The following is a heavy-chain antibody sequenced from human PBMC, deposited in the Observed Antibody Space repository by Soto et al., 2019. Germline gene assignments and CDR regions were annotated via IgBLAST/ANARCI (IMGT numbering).Heavy chain of an antibody. CDR3: VHRSSFGEFRFDP. CDR1: GFSLTTSGLG. Sequence: QITLKETGPTLVKPTQTLTLTCTFSGFSLTTSGLGVGWIRQPPGKALEWLAIIYWDDDKRYSPSLRSRFTITKDPSKPQVVLTMTHVEAVDTATYYCVHRSSFGEFRFDPWGQGILVTVSS. V-gene: IGHV2-5*02. J-gene: IGHJ5*02. D-gene: IGHD3-10*01. CDR2: IYWDDDK.